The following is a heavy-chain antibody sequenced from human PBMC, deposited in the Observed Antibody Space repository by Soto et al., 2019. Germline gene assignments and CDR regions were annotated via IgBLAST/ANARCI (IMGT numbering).Heavy chain of an antibody. CDR2: IIPIFGTA. V-gene: IGHV1-69*06. CDR3: ARDHSGSYPPYYYGMDV. J-gene: IGHJ6*02. CDR1: GGTFSSYA. D-gene: IGHD1-26*01. Sequence: PSVKVSCKASGGTFSSYAISWVRQAPGQGLEWMGGIIPIFGTANYAQKFQGRVTITADKSTSTAYMELSSLRSEDTAVYYCARDHSGSYPPYYYGMDVWGQGTTVTVSS.